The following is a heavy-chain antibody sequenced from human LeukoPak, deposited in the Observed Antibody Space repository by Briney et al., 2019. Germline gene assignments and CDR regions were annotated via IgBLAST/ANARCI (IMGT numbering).Heavy chain of an antibody. CDR1: GFTFSSYA. V-gene: IGHV3-23*01. CDR3: ARSSGWAGGAFDI. Sequence: PGGSLRLSCAASGFTFSSYAMSWVRQAPGKGLEWVSAISGSGGSTYYADSVKGRFTISRDNSKNTLYLQMNSLRAEDTAVYYCARSSGWAGGAFDIWGQGTMVTVSS. J-gene: IGHJ3*02. CDR2: ISGSGGST. D-gene: IGHD6-19*01.